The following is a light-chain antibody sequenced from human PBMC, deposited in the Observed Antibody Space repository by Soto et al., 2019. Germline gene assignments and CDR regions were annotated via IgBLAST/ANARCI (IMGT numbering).Light chain of an antibody. Sequence: EIVLTQSPGTLSLSPGERATLSCRASQSVSRSYLSWYQQKPGQAPRLLIYGASSRATGIPDRFSGSGPGTDFTHTISRLEPEDFALYYCQQYGSSQWTFGQGTKVEI. V-gene: IGKV3-20*01. J-gene: IGKJ1*01. CDR2: GAS. CDR3: QQYGSSQWT. CDR1: QSVSRSY.